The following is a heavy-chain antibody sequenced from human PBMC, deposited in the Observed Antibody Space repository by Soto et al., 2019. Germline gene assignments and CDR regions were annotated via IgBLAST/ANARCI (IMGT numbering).Heavy chain of an antibody. CDR2: ISWNSGSI. Sequence: EVQLVESGGGLVQPGRSLRLSCAASGFTFDDYAMHWVRQAPGKGLEWVSGISWNSGSIGYADSVQGRFTIARDNAKNSLYLQMNSLRAEDTALYYCAKGIVVVGAPTPCDLWGRGTLVTVSS. CDR1: GFTFDDYA. V-gene: IGHV3-9*01. CDR3: AKGIVVVGAPTPCDL. D-gene: IGHD2-15*01. J-gene: IGHJ2*01.